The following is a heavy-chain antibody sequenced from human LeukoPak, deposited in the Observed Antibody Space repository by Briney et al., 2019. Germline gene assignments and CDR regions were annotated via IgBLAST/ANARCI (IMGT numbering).Heavy chain of an antibody. V-gene: IGHV1-18*01. D-gene: IGHD2-2*01. CDR3: ARVGAYCTSTSCLDY. J-gene: IGHJ4*02. Sequence: ASVKVSRKASGYTFTNYGISWVRQAPGQGLEWMGWISAYNGNTNYAQKLQGRVTMTTDTSTSTAYMELRSLTSDDTAVYYCARVGAYCTSTSCLDYWGQGTLVTVSP. CDR2: ISAYNGNT. CDR1: GYTFTNYG.